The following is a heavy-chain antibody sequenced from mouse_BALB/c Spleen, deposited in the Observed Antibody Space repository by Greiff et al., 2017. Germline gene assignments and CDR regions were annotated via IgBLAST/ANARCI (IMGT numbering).Heavy chain of an antibody. V-gene: IGHV2-6-7*01. CDR3: AREEIYYDYGYAMDY. CDR1: GFSLTGYG. J-gene: IGHJ4*01. CDR2: IWGDGST. D-gene: IGHD2-4*01. Sequence: VQLQQSGPGLVAPSQSLSITCTVSGFSLTGYGVNWVRQPPGKGLEWLGMIWGDGSTDYNSALKPRLSISKDNSKSQVFLKMNSLQTDDTARYYCAREEIYYDYGYAMDYWGQGTAVTVSS.